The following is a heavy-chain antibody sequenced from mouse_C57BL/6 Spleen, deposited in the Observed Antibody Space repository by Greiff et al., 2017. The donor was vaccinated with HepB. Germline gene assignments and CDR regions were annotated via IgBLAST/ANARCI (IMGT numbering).Heavy chain of an antibody. CDR2: IDPSDSYT. CDR1: GYTFTSYW. V-gene: IGHV1-59*01. Sequence: VQLQQPGAELVRPGTSVKLSCKASGYTFTSYWKHWVEQRPGQGLEWIGVIDPSDSYTNYNQKFKGKATLTVGTSSSTAYMQLSSLTSEDSAVYYGARGITTSYFDYWGQGTTLTVSS. J-gene: IGHJ2*01. CDR3: ARGITTSYFDY. D-gene: IGHD2-4*01.